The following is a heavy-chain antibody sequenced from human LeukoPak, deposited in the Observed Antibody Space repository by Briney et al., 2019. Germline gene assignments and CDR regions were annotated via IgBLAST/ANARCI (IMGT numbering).Heavy chain of an antibody. D-gene: IGHD1-26*01. J-gene: IGHJ4*02. CDR2: INPNSGGT. CDR1: GYTFTGYY. Sequence: PGASVKVSCKASGYTFTGYYMHWVRQAPGQGLEWMGWINPNSGGTNYAQKFQGRVTMTRDTSISTAHMELSRLRTDDTAVYYCARALRSGSYYEVDNWGQGTLVTVSS. CDR3: ARALRSGSYYEVDN. V-gene: IGHV1-2*02.